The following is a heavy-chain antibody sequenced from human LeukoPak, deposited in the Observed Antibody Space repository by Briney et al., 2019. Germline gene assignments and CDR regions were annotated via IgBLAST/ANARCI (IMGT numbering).Heavy chain of an antibody. V-gene: IGHV4-31*03. J-gene: IGHJ4*02. CDR1: GGSISSGGYY. CDR2: IYYSGST. CDR3: ARGVHFDY. Sequence: SETLSLTCTVSGGSISSGGYYWSWIRQHPGKGLEWIGYIYYSGSTCYNPSLKSRATISVDTSKNQFSLRLSSVTAADTAVYYCARGVHFDYWGQGTLVTVSS.